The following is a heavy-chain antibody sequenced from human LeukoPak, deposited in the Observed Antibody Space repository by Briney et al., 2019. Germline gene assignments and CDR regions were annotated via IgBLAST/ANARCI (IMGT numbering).Heavy chain of an antibody. CDR1: GFTFSSYA. V-gene: IGHV3-9*01. J-gene: IGHJ4*02. CDR3: AKARAYRGFDY. Sequence: GGSLRLSCAASGFTFSSYAMSWVRQAPGKGLEWVSGISWNSGSIGYADSVKGRFTISRDNAKNSLYLQMNSLRAEDTALYYCAKARAYRGFDYWGQGTLVIVSS. CDR2: ISWNSGSI. D-gene: IGHD3-10*01.